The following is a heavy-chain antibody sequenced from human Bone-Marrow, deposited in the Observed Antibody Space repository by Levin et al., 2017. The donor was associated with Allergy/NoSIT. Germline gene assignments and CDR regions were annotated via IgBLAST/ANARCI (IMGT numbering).Heavy chain of an antibody. Sequence: SETLSLTCTVSGGSITGYYWNWIRQPPGKGLEWIASMYYIGNTNYNPSLKSRVTISVDMSKNQFSLKLNSVTAADTAVYYCAGGGVVVLNDAFDLWGQGTMVTVSS. CDR1: GGSITGYY. D-gene: IGHD2-15*01. V-gene: IGHV4-59*01. CDR2: MYYIGNT. CDR3: AGGGVVVLNDAFDL. J-gene: IGHJ3*01.